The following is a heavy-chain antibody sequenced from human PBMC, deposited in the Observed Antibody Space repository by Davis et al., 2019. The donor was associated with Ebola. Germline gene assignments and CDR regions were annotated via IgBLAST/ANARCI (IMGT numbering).Heavy chain of an antibody. CDR3: AREDCGGDCYSVRLGSANGVVDY. CDR1: GYSISSGYY. D-gene: IGHD2-21*01. CDR2: IYHSGST. J-gene: IGHJ4*02. V-gene: IGHV4-38-2*02. Sequence: PSETLSLTCTVSGYSISSGYYWGWIRQPPGKGLEWIGSIYHSGSTYYNPSLKSRVTISVDPSKNQFSLKLSSVTAADTAVYYCAREDCGGDCYSVRLGSANGVVDYWGQGTLVTVSS.